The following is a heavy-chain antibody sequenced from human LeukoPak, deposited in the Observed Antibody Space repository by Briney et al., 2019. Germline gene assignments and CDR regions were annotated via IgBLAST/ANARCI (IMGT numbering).Heavy chain of an antibody. V-gene: IGHV1-18*01. J-gene: IGHJ1*01. CDR3: ATATQPRGYFLH. CDR1: GYTFTTYS. Sequence: VASVKVSCKASGYTFTTYSLAWVRQAPGQSLEWMGWISVNNGDTNYAQSFQDRVTLTRDTSTNTACLELRSLRPADTAIIYCATATQPRGYFLHWGQGTLVTVSS. CDR2: ISVNNGDT. D-gene: IGHD2-2*01.